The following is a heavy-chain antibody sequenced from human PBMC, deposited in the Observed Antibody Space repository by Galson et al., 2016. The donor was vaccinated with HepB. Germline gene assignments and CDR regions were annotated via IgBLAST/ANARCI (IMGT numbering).Heavy chain of an antibody. V-gene: IGHV3-30*18. CDR2: VSFDGSTE. CDR3: AKEGSIIVLLVSANYGMDV. CDR1: GFTFSSYA. D-gene: IGHD2-8*01. Sequence: SLRLSCAASGFTFSSYAMHWVRQAPGKGLEWVSIVSFDGSTEYYTDSVKGRFTVSRDNSKDTLYLQMNSLRAEDTAVYYCAKEGSIIVLLVSANYGMDVWGQGTTVTVSS. J-gene: IGHJ6*01.